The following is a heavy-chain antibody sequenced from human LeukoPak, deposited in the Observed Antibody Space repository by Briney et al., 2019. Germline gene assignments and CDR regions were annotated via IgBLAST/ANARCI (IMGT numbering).Heavy chain of an antibody. J-gene: IGHJ4*02. V-gene: IGHV3-7*01. CDR2: INEDGSLK. Sequence: GGSLRLSCAASGFTFSSYEMNWVRQAPGKGPEWVANINEDGSLKNYVDSVEGRFTVSRDNAKNALDLQMNSLRLEDTAVYYCARDWAPVSMKAVPFDCWGQGTLVTVSS. CDR1: GFTFSSYE. CDR3: ARDWAPVSMKAVPFDC. D-gene: IGHD2/OR15-2a*01.